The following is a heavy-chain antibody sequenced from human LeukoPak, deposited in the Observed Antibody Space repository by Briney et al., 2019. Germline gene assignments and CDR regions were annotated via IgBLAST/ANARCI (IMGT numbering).Heavy chain of an antibody. CDR1: GFTFSSYA. CDR2: ISGSGGST. CDR3: ARGQLYYDSSGFDY. V-gene: IGHV3-23*01. D-gene: IGHD3-22*01. J-gene: IGHJ4*02. Sequence: GGSLRLSCAASGFTFSSYAMSWVRQAPGKGLEWVSAISGSGGSTYYVDSVKGRFTISRDNAKNSLYLQMNSLRAEDTAVYYCARGQLYYDSSGFDYWGQGTLVTVSS.